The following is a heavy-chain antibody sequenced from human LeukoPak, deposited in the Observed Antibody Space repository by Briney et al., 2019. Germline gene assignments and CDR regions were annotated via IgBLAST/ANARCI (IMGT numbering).Heavy chain of an antibody. CDR1: GGSISSYY. V-gene: IGHV4-59*12. J-gene: IGHJ4*02. Sequence: PSETLSLTCTVSGGSISSYYWSWLRQPRWEGVEWVGYIDYSGTTSYNPSLNSGVTISVDTSKNQFSLKLRSVTAADTAVYYCARASSGWYGLFDYWGQGTLVTVSS. D-gene: IGHD6-19*01. CDR2: IDYSGTT. CDR3: ARASSGWYGLFDY.